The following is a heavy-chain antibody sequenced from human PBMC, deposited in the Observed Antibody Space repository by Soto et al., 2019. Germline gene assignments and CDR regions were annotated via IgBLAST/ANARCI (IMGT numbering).Heavy chain of an antibody. D-gene: IGHD3-22*01. CDR1: GFTFTNYF. CDR2: ISSDGSST. J-gene: IGHJ4*02. Sequence: GGSLRLSCAASGFTFTNYFMHWVRQVPGKGLVWVSRISSDGSSTSYADSVKGRFTISRDNAKNTLYLQMNSLRAEDTAVYYCARHHYDSSGYYYLDYWGQGALVTVSS. CDR3: ARHHYDSSGYYYLDY. V-gene: IGHV3-74*01.